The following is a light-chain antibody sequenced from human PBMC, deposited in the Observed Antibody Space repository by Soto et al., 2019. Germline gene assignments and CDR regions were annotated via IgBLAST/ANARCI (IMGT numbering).Light chain of an antibody. CDR1: QSISSW. CDR2: DAS. Sequence: DIQMTQSPSTLSASVGDRGTITCRASQSISSWLAWYQQKPGEAPKLLIYDASTLESGVPSRSSGSGSGTEFTLTISSLQPDDFATYYCQQYKSYRTFGQGTKVDIK. V-gene: IGKV1-5*01. CDR3: QQYKSYRT. J-gene: IGKJ1*01.